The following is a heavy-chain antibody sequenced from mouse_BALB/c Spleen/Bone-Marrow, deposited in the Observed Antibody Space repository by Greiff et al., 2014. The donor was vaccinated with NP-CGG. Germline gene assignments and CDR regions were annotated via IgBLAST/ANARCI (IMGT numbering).Heavy chain of an antibody. J-gene: IGHJ3*01. CDR1: GFNIEDTY. CDR2: IDPANGNT. D-gene: IGHD2-2*01. Sequence: VQLQQSGAELVKPGASVKLSCTASGFNIEDTYVHWVKQRPEQGLEWIGRIDPANGNTKYDPKSQGKATVTSDSSSNTAYLHLNSLTSEDTAVYYCAEGYDSWFAYWGQGTLVTVSA. CDR3: AEGYDSWFAY. V-gene: IGHV14-3*02.